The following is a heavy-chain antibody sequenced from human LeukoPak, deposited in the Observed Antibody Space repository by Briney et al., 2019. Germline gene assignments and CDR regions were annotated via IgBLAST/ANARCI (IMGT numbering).Heavy chain of an antibody. CDR1: GYTFTGYY. Sequence: ASVKVSCKASGYTFTGYYIHWVRQAPGQGLEWMGRINPNSGDTNYAQKFQGRVTMTRDTSISTAYMELSSLRSEDTAVYYCARVSDGGTTTDYWGQGTLVTVSS. D-gene: IGHD1-1*01. CDR3: ARVSDGGTTTDY. V-gene: IGHV1-2*06. CDR2: INPNSGDT. J-gene: IGHJ4*02.